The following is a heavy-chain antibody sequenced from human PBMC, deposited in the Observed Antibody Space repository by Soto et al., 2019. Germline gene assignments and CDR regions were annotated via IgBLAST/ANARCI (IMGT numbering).Heavy chain of an antibody. J-gene: IGHJ4*02. CDR2: IYYSGST. V-gene: IGHV4-39*01. D-gene: IGHD1-1*01. CDR1: GGSISSSSYY. CDR3: ARGGVQLELFFDY. Sequence: SETLSLTCTVSGGSISSSSYYWGWIRQPPGKGLEWIGSIYYSGSTYYNPSLKSRVTISVDTSKNQFSLKLSSVTAADTAVYYCARGGVQLELFFDYWGQGTLVTVSS.